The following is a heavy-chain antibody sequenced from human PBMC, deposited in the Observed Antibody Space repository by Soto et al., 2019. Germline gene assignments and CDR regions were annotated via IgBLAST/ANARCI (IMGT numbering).Heavy chain of an antibody. CDR1: GFTFNGAW. J-gene: IGHJ4*02. CDR3: SADLPYWGAYAFDY. D-gene: IGHD3-16*01. Sequence: EVQLVESGGGLVESWGSLSISCAASGFTFNGAWMNWVRQGSGNGLEWVGRVKSKVNGETIDYAAPVKGRFTISRDDSRNTVYLQMNRLGTEDTAMYYCSADLPYWGAYAFDYWGQGALVTVSS. CDR2: VKSKVNGETI. V-gene: IGHV3-15*07.